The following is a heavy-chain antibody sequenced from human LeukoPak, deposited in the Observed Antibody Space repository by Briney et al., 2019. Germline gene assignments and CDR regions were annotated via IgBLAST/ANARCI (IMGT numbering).Heavy chain of an antibody. CDR2: INPSGGST. CDR3: ARGRFFGMATTRAYFDY. Sequence: ASVKVSCKASGYTFTSYYMHWVRQAPGQGLEWMGIINPSGGSTSYAQKFQGRVTMTRDMSTSTVYMELSSLRSEDTAVYYCARGRFFGMATTRAYFDYWGQGTLVTVSS. CDR1: GYTFTSYY. J-gene: IGHJ4*02. V-gene: IGHV1-46*01. D-gene: IGHD5-24*01.